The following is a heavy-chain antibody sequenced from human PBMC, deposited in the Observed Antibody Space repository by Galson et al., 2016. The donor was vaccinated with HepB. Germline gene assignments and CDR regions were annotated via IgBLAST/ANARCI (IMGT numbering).Heavy chain of an antibody. V-gene: IGHV1-69*13. Sequence: SVKVSCKASGGSFTSYVINWVRPAPGQGLEWMGGITPMFGTTYYAQKFQGRVAISADASMTTVYMELSSLRSEDTAVYYCARGGPVDYGDKPDCFDYWGQGTVVTVSS. J-gene: IGHJ4*02. D-gene: IGHD4-17*01. CDR2: ITPMFGTT. CDR3: ARGGPVDYGDKPDCFDY. CDR1: GGSFTSYV.